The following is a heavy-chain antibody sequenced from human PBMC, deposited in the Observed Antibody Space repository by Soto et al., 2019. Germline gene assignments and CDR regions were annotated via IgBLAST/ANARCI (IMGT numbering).Heavy chain of an antibody. J-gene: IGHJ4*02. Sequence: GRSLRLSCAASGFTFSSYGMHWVRQAPGKGLEWVAVIWYDGSNKYYADSVKGRFTISRDNSKNTLYLQMNSLRAEDTAVYYCARAYYYDSSAAFDYWGQGTLVTVSS. V-gene: IGHV3-33*01. CDR3: ARAYYYDSSAAFDY. CDR1: GFTFSSYG. CDR2: IWYDGSNK. D-gene: IGHD3-22*01.